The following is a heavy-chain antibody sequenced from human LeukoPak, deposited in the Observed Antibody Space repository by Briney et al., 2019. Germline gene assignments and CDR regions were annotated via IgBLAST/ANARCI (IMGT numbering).Heavy chain of an antibody. J-gene: IGHJ5*02. D-gene: IGHD3-3*01. CDR3: ARESIRSGSLKWFDP. CDR1: GFTFTSHV. Sequence: GSLRLSCAASGFTFTSHVMSWVRQTPGKGLEWVSAIDGSGHTTYYADSVRGRFIISRDNPKKMLYLQMNSLRAEDTATYYCARESIRSGSLKWFDPWGQGTLVTVSS. CDR2: IDGSGHTT. V-gene: IGHV3-23*01.